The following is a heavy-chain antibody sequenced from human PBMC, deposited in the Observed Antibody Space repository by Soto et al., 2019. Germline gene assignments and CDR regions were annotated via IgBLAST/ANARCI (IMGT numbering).Heavy chain of an antibody. CDR3: AHPRGYGVFDAVDI. J-gene: IGHJ3*02. Sequence: GGSLRLSCTASGFTFSNYAMTWARQAPGKGLEWVSIISGSGASTSYADSVKGRFTISRDNSQNTVYLEMNSLRAEDTAVYFCAHPRGYGVFDAVDIWGQGTMVTVSS. CDR2: ISGSGAST. CDR1: GFTFSNYA. D-gene: IGHD4-17*01. V-gene: IGHV3-23*01.